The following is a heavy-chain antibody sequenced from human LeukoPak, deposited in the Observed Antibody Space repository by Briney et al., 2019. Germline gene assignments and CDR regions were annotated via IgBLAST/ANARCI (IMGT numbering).Heavy chain of an antibody. Sequence: ASVKVSCKASGYTFTSYDINWVRQATGQGLEWMGWMSPNSGNTGYAQKFQGRVTMTRNTSISTAYMELSSLRSEDTAVYYCARAPNYDILTGYLGYYGMDVWGQGTTVTVSS. CDR1: GYTFTSYD. J-gene: IGHJ6*02. CDR3: ARAPNYDILTGYLGYYGMDV. V-gene: IGHV1-8*01. CDR2: MSPNSGNT. D-gene: IGHD3-9*01.